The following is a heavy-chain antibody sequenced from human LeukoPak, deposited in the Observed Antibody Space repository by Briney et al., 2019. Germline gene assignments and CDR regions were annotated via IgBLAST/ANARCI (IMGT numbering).Heavy chain of an antibody. D-gene: IGHD3-3*01. Sequence: SNTLSLTFTVSTASISSYYWTWIARPPRKGLEWIGYIYYSGSTNYNPSLKSRVTISVDTCKNRFSLKLSSVTAADTAVYYCARVWSRSGPFNFDYWGQGTLVTVSS. V-gene: IGHV4-59*07. CDR3: ARVWSRSGPFNFDY. CDR2: IYYSGST. J-gene: IGHJ4*02. CDR1: TASISSYY.